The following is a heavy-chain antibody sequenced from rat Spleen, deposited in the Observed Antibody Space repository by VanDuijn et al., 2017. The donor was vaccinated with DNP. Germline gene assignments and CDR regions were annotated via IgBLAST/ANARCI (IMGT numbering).Heavy chain of an antibody. CDR2: ISYDGSST. CDR1: GFTFRDHN. J-gene: IGHJ2*01. Sequence: EVQLVESGGGLVQPGRSLKLSCAGSGFTFRDHNMAWVRQAPKKGLEWVATISYDGSSTYYGDSVKGRFTISRDNAESTLYLQMNSLRSEDTATYYCAGQRIFYDYFDYWGQGVMVTVSS. CDR3: AGQRIFYDYFDY. V-gene: IGHV5-22*01. D-gene: IGHD1-3*01.